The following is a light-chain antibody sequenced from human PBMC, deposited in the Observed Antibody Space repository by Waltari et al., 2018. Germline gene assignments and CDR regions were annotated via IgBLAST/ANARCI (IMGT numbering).Light chain of an antibody. CDR1: QSIRSN. CDR2: GAS. V-gene: IGKV3-15*01. CDR3: QQYENWPPIT. Sequence: EIVMTQSPGTLSVSPGERATLSCWASQSIRSNLAWYQQKPGQAPRLLIYGASTRATGIPARFSGSVSGTDFTLTISSLQSEDLAVYYCQQYENWPPITFGGGTKVEIK. J-gene: IGKJ4*01.